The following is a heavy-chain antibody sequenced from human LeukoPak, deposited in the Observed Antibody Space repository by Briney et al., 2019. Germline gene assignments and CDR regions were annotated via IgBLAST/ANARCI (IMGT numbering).Heavy chain of an antibody. D-gene: IGHD3-3*01. CDR2: ISSSSSYI. V-gene: IGHV3-21*01. J-gene: IGHJ4*02. CDR3: ARSEKNYDFWTGEDY. CDR1: GFTFSSYS. Sequence: GGSLRLSCAASGFTFSSYSMNWVRQAPGKGLEWVSSISSSSSYIYYADSVKGRFTIPRDNAKNSVSLQMNSLRAEDTAVYYCARSEKNYDFWTGEDYWGQGTLVTVSS.